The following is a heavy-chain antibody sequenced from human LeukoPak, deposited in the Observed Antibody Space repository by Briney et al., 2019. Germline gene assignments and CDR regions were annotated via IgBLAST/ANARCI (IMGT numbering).Heavy chain of an antibody. CDR3: ARVKLGTPQVFDY. J-gene: IGHJ4*02. D-gene: IGHD7-27*01. CDR2: INPNSGGT. Sequence: GASVKVSCKASGYTFTGYYMHWVRQAPGQGLEWMGWINPNSGGTNYAQKFQGRVTMTRDTSISTAYMELSRLRSDDTAVYYCARVKLGTPQVFDYWGQGTLVTVSS. V-gene: IGHV1-2*02. CDR1: GYTFTGYY.